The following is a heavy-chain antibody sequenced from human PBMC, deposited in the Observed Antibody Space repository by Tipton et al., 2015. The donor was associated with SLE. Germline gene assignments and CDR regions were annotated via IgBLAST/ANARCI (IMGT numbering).Heavy chain of an antibody. CDR1: GFTFSSYG. J-gene: IGHJ3*02. D-gene: IGHD1-26*01. V-gene: IGHV3-30*03. Sequence: RSLRLSCAASGFTFSSYGMHWVRQAPGKGLEWVAVISYDGSNKYYADSVKGRFTISRDNSKNTLYLQMNSLRAEDTAVYYCAVSGSYYDDAFDIWGQGTMVTVSS. CDR3: AVSGSYYDDAFDI. CDR2: ISYDGSNK.